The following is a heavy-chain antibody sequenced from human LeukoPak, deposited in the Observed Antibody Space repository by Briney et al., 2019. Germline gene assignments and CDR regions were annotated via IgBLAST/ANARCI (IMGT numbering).Heavy chain of an antibody. J-gene: IGHJ5*01. CDR1: GFTFSNYW. V-gene: IGHV3-74*01. CDR3: ARTEGTVAYDS. Sequence: GGSLRPSCAASGFTFSNYWMHWVRHAPGKGLVWVSRINSDGSGTTYADSVRGRFTISRDNAKNTLYLQVNSLRAEDTAVYYCARTEGTVAYDSWGQGTLVTVSS. D-gene: IGHD4-23*01. CDR2: INSDGSGT.